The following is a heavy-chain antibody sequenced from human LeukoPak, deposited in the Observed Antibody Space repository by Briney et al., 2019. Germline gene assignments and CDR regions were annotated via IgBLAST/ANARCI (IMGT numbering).Heavy chain of an antibody. Sequence: SETLSLTCTVSGGSINNYYWSWMRQPPGKGLEWIGYISYSGSTNYNPSLKSRVTISVDTSKNQFSLKLSSVTAADTAVYYCARLGEYSYKDWGQGTLVTVSS. D-gene: IGHD5-18*01. CDR1: GGSINNYY. J-gene: IGHJ4*02. V-gene: IGHV4-59*01. CDR2: ISYSGST. CDR3: ARLGEYSYKD.